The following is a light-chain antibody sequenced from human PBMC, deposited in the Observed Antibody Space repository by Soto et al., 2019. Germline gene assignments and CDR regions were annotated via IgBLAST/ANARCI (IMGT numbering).Light chain of an antibody. J-gene: IGKJ5*01. Sequence: EIVLTQSPGTLSLSPGERATLSCRASQSVSSTSLAWYQQKPGQAPRLLIYAASSRATGIPDRFSGSGSGTDFTLTISRLEPEDFAVYYCQQYGNSPITFGQGTRLEMK. CDR2: AAS. CDR1: QSVSSTS. V-gene: IGKV3-20*01. CDR3: QQYGNSPIT.